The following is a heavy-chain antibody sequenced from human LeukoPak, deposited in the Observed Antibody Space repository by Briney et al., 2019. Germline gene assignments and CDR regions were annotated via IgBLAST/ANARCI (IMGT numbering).Heavy chain of an antibody. CDR3: ARQEVTNFGDYYYYYMDV. Sequence: SETLSLTCAVYGGSFSGYYWSWIRQPPGKGLEWIGEINHSGSTNYNPSLKSRVTISVDTSKNQFSLKLSSVTAADTAVYYCARQEVTNFGDYYYYYMDVWGKGTTVTVSS. J-gene: IGHJ6*03. CDR1: GGSFSGYY. D-gene: IGHD3-10*01. CDR2: INHSGST. V-gene: IGHV4-34*01.